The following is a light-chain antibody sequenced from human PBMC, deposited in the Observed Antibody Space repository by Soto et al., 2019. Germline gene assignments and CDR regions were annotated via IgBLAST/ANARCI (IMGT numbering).Light chain of an antibody. Sequence: EIVLTQSPGTLSLSPGERATLSCRASQSVSSSYLAWYQQTPGQAPRLLIYGASSRATGIPDRFSGSGSGTDFSLTISRLEPEDFAVYYCQHYGNSPIPFGQGTRLEIK. CDR3: QHYGNSPIP. CDR1: QSVSSSY. J-gene: IGKJ5*01. V-gene: IGKV3-20*01. CDR2: GAS.